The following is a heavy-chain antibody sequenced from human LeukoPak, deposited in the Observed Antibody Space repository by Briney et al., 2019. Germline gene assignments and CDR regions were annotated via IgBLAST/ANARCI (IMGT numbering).Heavy chain of an antibody. CDR2: ISVYNGNT. V-gene: IGHV1-18*04. CDR1: GYTFTSYY. J-gene: IGHJ6*03. CDR3: ARGAPNCRSTSCYTSWYYYFYMDV. Sequence: GASVKVSCKASGYTFTSYYMHWVRQAPGQGLEWMGWISVYNGNTNYTQKFQGRVTMTTDTSTSTAYMELRSLRSDDTAVYYCARGAPNCRSTSCYTSWYYYFYMDVWGKGTTVTVSS. D-gene: IGHD2-2*02.